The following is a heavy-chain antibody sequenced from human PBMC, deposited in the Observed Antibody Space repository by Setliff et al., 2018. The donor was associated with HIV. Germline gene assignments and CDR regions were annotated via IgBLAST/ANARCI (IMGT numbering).Heavy chain of an antibody. V-gene: IGHV4-39*07. CDR3: ARGITMIVVANYGMDV. CDR2: IYYSGST. CDR1: GGSISSYY. J-gene: IGHJ6*02. Sequence: PSETLSLTCTVSGGSISSYYWGWIRQPPGKGLEWIGSIYYSGSTYYNPSLNSRVTILVDTSKNQFSLKLSSVTAADTAVYYCARGITMIVVANYGMDVWGQGTTVTVSS. D-gene: IGHD3-22*01.